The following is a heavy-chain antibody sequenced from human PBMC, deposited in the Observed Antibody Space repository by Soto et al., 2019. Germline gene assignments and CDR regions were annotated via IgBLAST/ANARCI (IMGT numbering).Heavy chain of an antibody. Sequence: SETRSLTCAVSGGSISSGGYSWSWIRQPPGKGLEWIGYIYHSGSTYYNPSLKSRATISADTSKNQFSLKLSSTTAADTALYYRARHWGDSVAYGFDCWGPGILVTVSS. CDR2: IYHSGST. D-gene: IGHD1-26*01. J-gene: IGHJ4*02. CDR1: GGSISSGGYS. V-gene: IGHV4-30-2*02. CDR3: ARHWGDSVAYGFDC.